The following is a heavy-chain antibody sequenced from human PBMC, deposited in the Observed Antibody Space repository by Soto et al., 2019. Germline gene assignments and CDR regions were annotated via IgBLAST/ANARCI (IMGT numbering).Heavy chain of an antibody. CDR2: ISSSSSYI. J-gene: IGHJ4*02. V-gene: IGHV3-21*01. CDR3: AREVLEAAGAIDY. CDR1: GFTFSSYS. Sequence: EVQLVESGGGLVKPGGSLRLSCAASGFTFSSYSMNWVRQAPGKGLEWVSSISSSSSYIYYADSVKGRFTISRDNAKHSVYLQMNSLRAEDTAVYYCAREVLEAAGAIDYWGQGTLVTVSS. D-gene: IGHD6-13*01.